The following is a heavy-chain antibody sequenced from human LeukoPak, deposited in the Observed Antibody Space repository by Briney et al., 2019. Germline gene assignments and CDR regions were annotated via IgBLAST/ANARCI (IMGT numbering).Heavy chain of an antibody. CDR3: ARENYFDNSFDC. CDR2: IHAGNGNT. Sequence: VASVKVSCKASGYTFTHYAMHWVRQAPGQRLEWMGWIHAGNGNTKFSQEFQGRVTITRDTSASTAYMELSSLRSEDMAVYYCARENYFDNSFDCWGQGTLVTVSS. CDR1: GYTFTHYA. J-gene: IGHJ4*02. V-gene: IGHV1-3*03. D-gene: IGHD3-22*01.